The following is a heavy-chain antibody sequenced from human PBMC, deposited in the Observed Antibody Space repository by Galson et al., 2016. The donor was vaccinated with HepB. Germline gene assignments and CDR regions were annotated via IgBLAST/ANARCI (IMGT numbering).Heavy chain of an antibody. D-gene: IGHD1-14*01. J-gene: IGHJ4*02. CDR1: GGSISSNISL. Sequence: SETLSLTCTVSGGSISSNISLWAWVRQPPGKGLEWIGTIYYRGTTYYNPSLKSRLTMDVGTSKNQFSLKLSSVTAADTAVYYCARLVHGGTFFDSWGQGTLVTVSS. CDR2: IYYRGTT. V-gene: IGHV4-39*01. CDR3: ARLVHGGTFFDS.